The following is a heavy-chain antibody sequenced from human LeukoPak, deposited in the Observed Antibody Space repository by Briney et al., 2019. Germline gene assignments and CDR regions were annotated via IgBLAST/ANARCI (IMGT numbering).Heavy chain of an antibody. V-gene: IGHV5-51*01. CDR1: GYSFTSYW. J-gene: IGHJ3*02. CDR2: IYPGDSDT. CDR3: ARLSGIVGATSAFDI. Sequence: GESLKISCKGSGYSFTSYWIGWVRQMPGKGLEWMGIIYPGDSDTRYSPSFQGQVTISADKSISTAYLQWSSLKASDTAMYYCARLSGIVGATSAFDIWGQGTMVTVSS. D-gene: IGHD1-26*01.